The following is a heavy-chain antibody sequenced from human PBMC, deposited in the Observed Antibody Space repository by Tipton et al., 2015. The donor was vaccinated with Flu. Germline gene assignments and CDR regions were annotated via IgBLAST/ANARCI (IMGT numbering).Heavy chain of an antibody. Sequence: LRLSCTVSGDSISSSSYYWGWIRQPPGKGLEWIGSIYYSGSTYYNPSLKSRVTISVDTSKNQFSLKLSSVTAADTAVYYCARRVGVSQYSSGWYGSFDYWGQGTLVTVSS. D-gene: IGHD6-19*01. CDR2: IYYSGST. V-gene: IGHV4-39*01. CDR1: GDSISSSSYY. J-gene: IGHJ4*02. CDR3: ARRVGVSQYSSGWYGSFDY.